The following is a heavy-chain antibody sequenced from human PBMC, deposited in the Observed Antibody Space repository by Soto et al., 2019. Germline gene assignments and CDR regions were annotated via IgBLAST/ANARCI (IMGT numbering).Heavy chain of an antibody. CDR1: GFTFINYA. V-gene: IGHV3-23*01. D-gene: IGHD3-22*01. Sequence: GGSLRLSCAAFGFTFINYAMNWVRQAPGKGLEWVSGISVSGGSTYYADSVKGRFTVSRDNSKNTVYLQMNSLRAQDTAVYFCAKGMYYYDSSGYRLFDHWGQGTLVTVSS. J-gene: IGHJ4*02. CDR3: AKGMYYYDSSGYRLFDH. CDR2: ISVSGGST.